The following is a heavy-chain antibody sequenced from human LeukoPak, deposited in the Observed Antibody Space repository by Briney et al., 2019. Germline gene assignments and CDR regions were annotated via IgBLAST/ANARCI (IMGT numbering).Heavy chain of an antibody. CDR1: GGSISSYY. CDR2: IYYSGST. J-gene: IGHJ6*02. V-gene: IGHV4-59*01. CDR3: ARTVTTSSPNYYYYGMDV. D-gene: IGHD4-11*01. Sequence: SETLSLTCTVSGGSISSYYWSWIRQPPGKGLEWIGYIYYSGSTNYNPSLKSRVTISVDTSKNQFSLKLTSVTAADTAVYFCARTVTTSSPNYYYYGMDVWGQGTTVTVSS.